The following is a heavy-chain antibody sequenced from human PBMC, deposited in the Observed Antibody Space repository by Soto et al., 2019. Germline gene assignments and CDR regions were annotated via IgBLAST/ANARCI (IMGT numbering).Heavy chain of an antibody. Sequence: GGSLRLSCAASGFTFSSYGMHWVRQAPGKGLEWVAVIWYDGSNKYYADSVKGRFTISRDNSKNTLYLQMNSLRAEDTAVYYCARGGGALPLVRLVYYYYYMDVWGKGTTVTVSS. V-gene: IGHV3-33*08. J-gene: IGHJ6*03. CDR1: GFTFSSYG. CDR2: IWYDGSNK. CDR3: ARGGGALPLVRLVYYYYYMDV. D-gene: IGHD3-16*01.